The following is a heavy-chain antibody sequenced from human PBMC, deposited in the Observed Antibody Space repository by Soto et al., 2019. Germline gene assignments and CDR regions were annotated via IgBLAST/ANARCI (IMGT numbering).Heavy chain of an antibody. CDR1: GDSSSTYY. V-gene: IGHV4-59*01. D-gene: IGHD6-19*01. CDR3: ARGVYSSGWYAV. Sequence: LETLSLTCTVSGDSSSTYYWSWIRQPPGKGLEWIGYISYSGNTNYNPSLKSRVTISVDTSEKQFSLKLSSVTAADTAVYYCARGVYSSGWYAVWGQGTLVTVYS. CDR2: ISYSGNT. J-gene: IGHJ4*02.